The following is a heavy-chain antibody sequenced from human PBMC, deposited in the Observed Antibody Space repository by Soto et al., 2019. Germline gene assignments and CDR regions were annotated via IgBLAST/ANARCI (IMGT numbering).Heavy chain of an antibody. D-gene: IGHD2-15*01. CDR2: ISADTGNT. Sequence: ASVKVSCKASGYTFTSYGISWVRQAPGQGLEWMGWISADTGNTKSAQKLQGRVSLTTDTSTSTAYMDLRSLRSDDTAVYYCARGGGPYEEIAHWGKGTLVPVSS. V-gene: IGHV1-18*01. J-gene: IGHJ4*02. CDR3: ARGGGPYEEIAH. CDR1: GYTFTSYG.